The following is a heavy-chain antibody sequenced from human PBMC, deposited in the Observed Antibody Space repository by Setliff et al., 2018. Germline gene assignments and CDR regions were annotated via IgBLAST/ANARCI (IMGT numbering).Heavy chain of an antibody. J-gene: IGHJ3*02. CDR1: GGSFRTSS. Sequence: VSCKASGGSFRTSSISWVRQAPGQGLEWMGGIIPILNKPNYAQSFQGRVAITADKSTTTSYMELSGLRSEDTALYFCATDLKFTRFCFGSNCYSGAFEMWGQGTMVTVSS. V-gene: IGHV1-69*10. CDR2: IIPILNKP. CDR3: ATDLKFTRFCFGSNCYSGAFEM. D-gene: IGHD2-21*02.